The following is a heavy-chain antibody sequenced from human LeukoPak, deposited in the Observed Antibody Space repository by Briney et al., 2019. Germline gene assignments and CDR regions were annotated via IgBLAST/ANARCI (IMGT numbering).Heavy chain of an antibody. CDR1: GLTFSSYW. CDR2: IKQDGSEK. J-gene: IGHJ4*02. V-gene: IGHV3-7*01. Sequence: GGSLRLSCAASGLTFSSYWMSWVRQAPGKGLEWVANIKQDGSEKYYVDSVKGRFTISRDNAKNSLYLQMNSLRAEDTAVYYCARDITYRTDYWGQGTLVTVSS. CDR3: ARDITYRTDY.